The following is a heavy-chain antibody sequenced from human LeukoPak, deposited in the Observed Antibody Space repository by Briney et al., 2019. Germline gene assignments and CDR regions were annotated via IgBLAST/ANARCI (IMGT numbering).Heavy chain of an antibody. Sequence: SETLSLTCTVSGGSVSSGSYYWSWIRQPAGKGLEWIGRIYTSGSTNYSPSLRSRVTISVDTSKNQVSLKLSSVTAADTAVYYCARSDSGGNFDYWGQGTLVTVSS. CDR1: GGSVSSGSYY. D-gene: IGHD6-25*01. CDR2: IYTSGST. CDR3: ARSDSGGNFDY. J-gene: IGHJ4*02. V-gene: IGHV4-61*02.